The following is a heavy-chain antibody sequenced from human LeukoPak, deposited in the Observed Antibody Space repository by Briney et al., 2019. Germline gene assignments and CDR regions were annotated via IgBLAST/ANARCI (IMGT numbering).Heavy chain of an antibody. CDR2: IYPGGSDT. Sequence: GESLKISCKGSGCIFSTYWIAWVRQVPGKGLEWMGIIYPGGSDTRYSPSFQGQVTISADKSVSTAYLHWSSLKASDTAIYYCARPNITSYYDSRGSDAFDVWGQGTMVTVSS. CDR1: GCIFSTYW. J-gene: IGHJ3*01. D-gene: IGHD3-22*01. V-gene: IGHV5-51*01. CDR3: ARPNITSYYDSRGSDAFDV.